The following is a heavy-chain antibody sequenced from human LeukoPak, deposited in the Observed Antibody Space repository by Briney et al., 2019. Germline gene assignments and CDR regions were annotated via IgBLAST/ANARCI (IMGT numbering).Heavy chain of an antibody. J-gene: IGHJ6*02. Sequence: GGSLRLSCAASGFTFSSYAMSWVRQAPGKGLEWVSAISGSGGSTYYADSVKGRFTISRDNSKNTLYLQMNSLRAEDTAVYYCAAEQYPRWYYYYGMDVWGQGTTVTVSS. V-gene: IGHV3-23*01. CDR1: GFTFSSYA. CDR3: AAEQYPRWYYYYGMDV. CDR2: ISGSGGST. D-gene: IGHD2-2*01.